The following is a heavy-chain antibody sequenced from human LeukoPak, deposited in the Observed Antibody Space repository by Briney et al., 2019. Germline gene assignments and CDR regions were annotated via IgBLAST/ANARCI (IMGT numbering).Heavy chain of an antibody. J-gene: IGHJ3*02. V-gene: IGHV3-53*01. CDR2: IYTSGST. CDR3: ARDPRGGSYSNAFDI. Sequence: GGSLRLSCAASGFTVSNNYISWVRQAPGKGLEWVSLIYTSGSTYYADSVKGRFTISRDNAKNSLYLQMNSLRAEDTAVYYCARDPRGGSYSNAFDIWGQGTMVTVSS. D-gene: IGHD1-26*01. CDR1: GFTVSNNY.